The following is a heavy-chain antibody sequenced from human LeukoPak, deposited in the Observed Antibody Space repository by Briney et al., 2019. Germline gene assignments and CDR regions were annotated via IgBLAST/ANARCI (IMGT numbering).Heavy chain of an antibody. D-gene: IGHD3-22*01. V-gene: IGHV4-4*07. CDR2: IYASGTT. Sequence: SETLSLTCTVSGGSISSDSWNWIRQPAGKGLEWIGRIYASGTTNYNPSLKSRVTMSIDTSKSQFSLQLASVTAADTAVYYCARGTYFSDTYYFDYWGQGTLVTVSS. CDR1: GGSISSDS. CDR3: ARGTYFSDTYYFDY. J-gene: IGHJ4*02.